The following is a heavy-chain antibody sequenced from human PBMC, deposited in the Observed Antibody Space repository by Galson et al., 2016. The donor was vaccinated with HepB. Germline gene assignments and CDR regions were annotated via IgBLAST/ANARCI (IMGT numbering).Heavy chain of an antibody. Sequence: YLRLSCAASGFTLSTYGMHWVRQAPGTGLEWVALLSYDGKRESYADSVKGRVTISRDNSKNTLYLQMHSLRGEDTAVYYCAKGRWDFDSWGQGTLVTVSS. CDR3: AKGRWDFDS. J-gene: IGHJ4*02. D-gene: IGHD5-24*01. CDR2: LSYDGKRE. CDR1: GFTLSTYG. V-gene: IGHV3-30*18.